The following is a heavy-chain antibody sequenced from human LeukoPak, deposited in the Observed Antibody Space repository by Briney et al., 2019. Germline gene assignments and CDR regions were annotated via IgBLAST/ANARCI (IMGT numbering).Heavy chain of an antibody. J-gene: IGHJ5*02. CDR2: IGHDGTKI. CDR1: GFTFSTYG. CDR3: ARDRPHNWFDP. Sequence: PGGSLRLSCAASGFTFSTYGMHWVRQAPGKGLEWVAFIGHDGTKIYYADSVQGRFTISRDNAKNTVHLQMNNLRAEDTAVYYCARDRPHNWFDPWGQGTLVTVSS. V-gene: IGHV3-30*02.